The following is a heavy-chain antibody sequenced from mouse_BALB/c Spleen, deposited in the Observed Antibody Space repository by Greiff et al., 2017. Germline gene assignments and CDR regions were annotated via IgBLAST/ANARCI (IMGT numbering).Heavy chain of an antibody. V-gene: IGHV7-3*02. J-gene: IGHJ4*01. CDR1: GFTFTDYY. Sequence: EVKLVESGGGLVQPGGSLRLSCATSGFTFTDYYMSWVRQPPGKALEWLGFIRNKANGYTTEYSASVKGRFTISRDNSQSILYLQMNTLRAEDSATYYCARDGGYSNAMDYWGQGTSVTVSS. CDR3: ARDGGYSNAMDY. CDR2: IRNKANGYTT. D-gene: IGHD2-3*01.